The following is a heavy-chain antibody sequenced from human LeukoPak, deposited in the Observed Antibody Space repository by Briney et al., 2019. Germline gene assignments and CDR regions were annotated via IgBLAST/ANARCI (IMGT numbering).Heavy chain of an antibody. V-gene: IGHV3-23*01. J-gene: IGHJ4*02. CDR3: ATYRQVLLPFES. D-gene: IGHD2-8*02. CDR1: GFTFSTYA. Sequence: PGRSLRLSCAASGFTFSTYAMSWVRQAPGKGLEWVSTVSGSGGRTNYADSVKGRFTISRDNSNNTLYLQMNSLRAEDTAIYYCATYRQVLLPFESWGQGTLVTVSS. CDR2: VSGSGGRT.